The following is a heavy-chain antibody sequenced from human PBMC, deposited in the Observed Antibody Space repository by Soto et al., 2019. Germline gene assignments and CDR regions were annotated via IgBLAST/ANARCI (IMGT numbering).Heavy chain of an antibody. D-gene: IGHD2-15*01. J-gene: IGHJ5*02. CDR2: IIPIFGTA. CDR1: GGTFSSYA. CDR3: ARGWGDVVVVVAATQDWFDP. Sequence: QVQLVQSGAEVKKPGSSVKVSCKASGGTFSSYAISWVRQAPGQGLEWMGGIIPIFGTANYAQKFQGSDTIAGDESPXTXYXWLSSLRSEDTAVYFCARGWGDVVVVVAATQDWFDPWGQGTLVTVSS. V-gene: IGHV1-69*12.